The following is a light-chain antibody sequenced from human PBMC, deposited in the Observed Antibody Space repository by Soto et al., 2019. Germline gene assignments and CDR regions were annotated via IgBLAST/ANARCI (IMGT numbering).Light chain of an antibody. Sequence: QSALTHPRSVSGSPGQSVTISCTGTSSDVGAYNYVSWYQQHPGKAPKLMTYDVSKRPSGVPDRFSGSKSGNTASLTISGLQAEDEADYYCCSYADNYSYVFGTGTKVTVL. CDR2: DVS. CDR3: CSYADNYSYV. V-gene: IGLV2-11*01. J-gene: IGLJ1*01. CDR1: SSDVGAYNY.